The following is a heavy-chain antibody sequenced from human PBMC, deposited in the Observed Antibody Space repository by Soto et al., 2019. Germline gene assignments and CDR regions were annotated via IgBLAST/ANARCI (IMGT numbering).Heavy chain of an antibody. J-gene: IGHJ4*02. CDR1: EFSVTNSY. V-gene: IGHV3-66*01. D-gene: IGHD2-2*01. CDR2: IDIGGNT. Sequence: EVQVVESGGGLVQPGGSLRLSCAAAEFSVTNSYMNWVRQAPGKGLEWVSIIDIGGNTYYADSVKDRFTISRDNSRNTLYLHMDSLRAEDTAVYDCARGRGSTGYLGREHYFDYWGQGTLVTVSP. CDR3: ARGRGSTGYLGREHYFDY.